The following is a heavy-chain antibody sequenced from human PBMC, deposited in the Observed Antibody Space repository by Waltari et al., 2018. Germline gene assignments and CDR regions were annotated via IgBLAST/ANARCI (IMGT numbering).Heavy chain of an antibody. V-gene: IGHV1-69*01. Sequence: QVQLVQSGAEVKKPGSSVKVSCKASGGTFSSYAISWLRQAPGHGLGWMGGIIPIFGTANYAQKFQGRVTITADESTSTAYMELSSLRSEDTAVYYCARGTHMVVVVVAATSYAFDIWGQGTMVTVSS. CDR3: ARGTHMVVVVVAATSYAFDI. D-gene: IGHD2-15*01. CDR2: IIPIFGTA. J-gene: IGHJ3*02. CDR1: GGTFSSYA.